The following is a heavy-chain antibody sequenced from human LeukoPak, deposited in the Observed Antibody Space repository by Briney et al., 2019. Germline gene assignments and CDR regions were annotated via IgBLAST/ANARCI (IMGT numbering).Heavy chain of an antibody. CDR1: GESISSGDYY. V-gene: IGHV4-30-4*01. CDR3: AREDRLSRYFDY. Sequence: SQTLSLTCTVSGESISSGDYYWRWIRQPPGKGLEWIGYIYYSGNTYYNPSLKSRVTISVDTSKNQFSLKLNSVTVADTAVYYCAREDRLSRYFDYWGQGTLVTVSS. J-gene: IGHJ4*02. CDR2: IYYSGNT.